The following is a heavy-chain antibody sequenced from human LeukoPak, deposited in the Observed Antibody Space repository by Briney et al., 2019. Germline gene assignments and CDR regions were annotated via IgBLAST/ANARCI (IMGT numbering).Heavy chain of an antibody. CDR3: AKDLSPAAA. V-gene: IGHV3-48*02. D-gene: IGHD6-25*01. J-gene: IGHJ5*02. CDR1: GFTFSSYS. CDR2: ISSSSSTI. Sequence: AGGSLRLSCAASGFTFSSYSMNWVRQAPGKGLEWVSYISSSSSTIYYADSVKGRFTISRDNSKNTLSLQMNNLRDEDTAVYYCAKDLSPAAAWGQGTLVTVSS.